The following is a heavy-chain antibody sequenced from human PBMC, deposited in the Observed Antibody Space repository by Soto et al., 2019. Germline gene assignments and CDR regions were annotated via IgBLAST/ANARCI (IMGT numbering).Heavy chain of an antibody. J-gene: IGHJ4*02. Sequence: ETLSLTCTVSGGSISNYFCNWIRQPAGKGLEWIGRIDNSGSTNYNPSLKSRITMSADTSRNQFSLKLNSVTAADTAVYYCARGGQDFWSGPFDYWGQGALVTVSS. D-gene: IGHD3-3*01. CDR1: GGSISNYF. CDR2: IDNSGST. CDR3: ARGGQDFWSGPFDY. V-gene: IGHV4-4*07.